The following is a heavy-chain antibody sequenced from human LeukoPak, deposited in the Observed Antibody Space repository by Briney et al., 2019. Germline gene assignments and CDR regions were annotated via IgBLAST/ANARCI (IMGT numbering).Heavy chain of an antibody. CDR2: INPNSGGT. Sequence: ASVKVSCKASGYTFTGYYMHWVRQAPGQGLEWMGWINPNSGGTNYAQKFQGRVTMTEDTSTDTAYMELSSLRSEDTAVYYCATDSSGYYFWGQGTPVTVSS. J-gene: IGHJ4*02. CDR1: GYTFTGYY. CDR3: ATDSSGYYF. D-gene: IGHD3-22*01. V-gene: IGHV1-2*02.